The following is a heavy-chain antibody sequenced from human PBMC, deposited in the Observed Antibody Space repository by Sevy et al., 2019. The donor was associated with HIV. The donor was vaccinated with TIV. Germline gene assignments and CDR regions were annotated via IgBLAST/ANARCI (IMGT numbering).Heavy chain of an antibody. CDR1: GYTFTSYG. CDR3: ARGKGIAARRGYYYYYGMDV. CDR2: ISAYSGNT. D-gene: IGHD6-6*01. J-gene: IGHJ6*02. V-gene: IGHV1-18*01. Sequence: ASVKVSCKASGYTFTSYGISWVRQAPGQGLEWMGWISAYSGNTNYAQKLQGRVTMTTDTSTSTAYMELRSLRSDDTAVYYCARGKGIAARRGYYYYYGMDVWGQGTTVTVSS.